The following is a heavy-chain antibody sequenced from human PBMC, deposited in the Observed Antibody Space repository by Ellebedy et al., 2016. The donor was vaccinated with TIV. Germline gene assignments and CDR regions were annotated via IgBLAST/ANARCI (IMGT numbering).Heavy chain of an antibody. J-gene: IGHJ6*02. Sequence: GSLRLSXTVSGGSISSYYWGWIRQPPGKGLEWIGSIYYSGSTYYNPSLKSRVTISVDTSKNQFSLKLSSVTAADTAVYYCARGVYYYYGMDVWGQGTTVTVSS. V-gene: IGHV4-39*01. D-gene: IGHD3-16*01. CDR1: GGSISSYY. CDR2: IYYSGST. CDR3: ARGVYYYYGMDV.